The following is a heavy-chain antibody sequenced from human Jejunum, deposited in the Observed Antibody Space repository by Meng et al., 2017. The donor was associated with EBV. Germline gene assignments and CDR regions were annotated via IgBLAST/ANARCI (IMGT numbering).Heavy chain of an antibody. D-gene: IGHD2-2*03. J-gene: IGHJ4*02. CDR3: SRDKRGAGYCHDY. V-gene: IGHV3-20*01. Sequence: VQEAECGGCVVRPGGPLRLSCVASAFTLEDYGMNWVRQVPGKGLEWVATINWDGRRTGYADSVKGRFTISRDNAKNSLYLQMNSLRAEDTALYHCSRDKRGAGYCHDYWGQGTLVTVSS. CDR2: INWDGRRT. CDR1: AFTLEDYG.